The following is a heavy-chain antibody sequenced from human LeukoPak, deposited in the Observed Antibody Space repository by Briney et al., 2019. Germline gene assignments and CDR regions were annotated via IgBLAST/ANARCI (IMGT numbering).Heavy chain of an antibody. Sequence: PSQTLSLTCTVSGVSIANTFYYWNWLRQPAGKGLEWIGRIYTTGSTDYSPSLKSRVTISLDTARNQFSLKLSSVTAADTAVYYCARRQDGHDYWGQGTLVTVSS. CDR1: GVSIANTFYY. J-gene: IGHJ4*02. CDR2: IYTTGST. V-gene: IGHV4-61*02. CDR3: ARRQDGHDY.